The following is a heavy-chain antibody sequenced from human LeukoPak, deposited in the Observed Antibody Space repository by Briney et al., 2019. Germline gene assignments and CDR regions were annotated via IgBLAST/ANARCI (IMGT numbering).Heavy chain of an antibody. D-gene: IGHD2-2*02. J-gene: IGHJ4*02. CDR1: GGFISTYY. CDR3: ARGGCNSASCYMAAFDY. CDR2: IYYSGST. V-gene: IGHV4-59*01. Sequence: SETLSLTCRVSGGFISTYYWSWIRQPPGKGLEWIGYIYYSGSTNYNPSLKSRVTISVDTSKNQFSLKLGSVTAADTAVYYCARGGCNSASCYMAAFDYWGQGTLVTVSS.